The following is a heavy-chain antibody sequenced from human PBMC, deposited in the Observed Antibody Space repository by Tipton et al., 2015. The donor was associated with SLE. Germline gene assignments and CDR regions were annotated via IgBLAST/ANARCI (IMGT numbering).Heavy chain of an antibody. CDR2: IWYDGSNI. CDR1: GFSFSNYG. D-gene: IGHD2-8*01. J-gene: IGHJ4*02. V-gene: IGHV3-33*01. CDR3: ARNGNGDFDY. Sequence: RSLRLSCGTSGFSFSNYGMHWVRQAPGKGLEWVAVIWYDGSNIHYVDSVRGRFTISRDNSQNILYLQMNSLRAEDTAAYYCARNGNGDFDYWGQGSLVTVSS.